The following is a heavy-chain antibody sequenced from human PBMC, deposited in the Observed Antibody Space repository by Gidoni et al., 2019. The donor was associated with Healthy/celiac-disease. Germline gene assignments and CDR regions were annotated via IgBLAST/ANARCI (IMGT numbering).Heavy chain of an antibody. V-gene: IGHV4-34*01. CDR1: GGSFSGYY. D-gene: IGHD3-3*01. Sequence: QVQLQQWGAGLWKPSETLYHTCAVYGGSFSGYYWSRIRQPPGKGLEWIGAINHSGSTNYNPSLKSRVTISVDTSKNQFSLKLSSVTAADTAVYYCARAPYYDFWSGYKRHWFDPWGQGTLVTVSS. J-gene: IGHJ5*02. CDR2: INHSGST. CDR3: ARAPYYDFWSGYKRHWFDP.